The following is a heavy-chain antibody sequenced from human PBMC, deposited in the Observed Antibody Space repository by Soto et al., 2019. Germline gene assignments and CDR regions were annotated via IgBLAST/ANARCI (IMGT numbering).Heavy chain of an antibody. V-gene: IGHV1-69*12. CDR3: ARPTIAALDWYFDL. CDR1: GGTFSNYA. CDR2: IIPIFGTA. J-gene: IGHJ2*01. D-gene: IGHD6-13*01. Sequence: QVQLVQSGAEVKKPGSSVMVSCKASGGTFSNYAVSWVRQAPGQGLEWMGGIIPIFGTANYAQKFQGRVTITAEESTSTAYMELSSLRSEDTAVYYCARPTIAALDWYFDLWGRGTLVTVSS.